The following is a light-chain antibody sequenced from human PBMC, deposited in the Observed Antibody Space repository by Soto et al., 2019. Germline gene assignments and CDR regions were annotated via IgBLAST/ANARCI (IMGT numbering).Light chain of an antibody. V-gene: IGLV2-23*02. J-gene: IGLJ1*01. CDR3: CSYTHGNTF. Sequence: QSVLTQPASVSGSPGQSITISCTGTSSEVGSYNNLVSWYQQHPGKAPKAMIYEVNKRPSGVSNRFSGSKSGNTASLTISGLQAEDEADYYCCSYTHGNTFFGSGTKVTVL. CDR1: SSEVGSYNNL. CDR2: EVN.